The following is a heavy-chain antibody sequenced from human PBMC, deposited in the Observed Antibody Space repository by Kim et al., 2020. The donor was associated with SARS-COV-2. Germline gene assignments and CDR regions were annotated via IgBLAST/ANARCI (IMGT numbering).Heavy chain of an antibody. J-gene: IGHJ6*02. V-gene: IGHV5-10-1*01. CDR2: IDPSDSYT. CDR1: GYSFTSYW. D-gene: IGHD3-9*01. CDR3: ALLKSGILTGYQYYYYGMDV. Sequence: GESLKISCKGSGYSFTSYWISWVRQMPGKGLEWMGRIDPSDSYTNYSPSFQGHVTISADKSISTAYLQWSSLKASDTAMYYCALLKSGILTGYQYYYYGMDVWGQGTTVTVSS.